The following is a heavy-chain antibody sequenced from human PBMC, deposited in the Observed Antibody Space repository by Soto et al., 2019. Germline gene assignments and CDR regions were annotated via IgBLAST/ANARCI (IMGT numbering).Heavy chain of an antibody. J-gene: IGHJ4*02. CDR1: GYSFSSFG. V-gene: IGHV1-18*01. CDR2: ISGNNGNT. Sequence: QVQLVQSGAEVKKPGASVKVSCKASGYSFSSFGISWLRQAPGQGPEWMGWISGNNGNTNYAQKFQGRVTVTTDTSTTTDYMELRSLKSEDTAVYYCVRDLAVKSSSSVPIPLFDFWGQGTLVTVSS. D-gene: IGHD6-6*01. CDR3: VRDLAVKSSSSVPIPLFDF.